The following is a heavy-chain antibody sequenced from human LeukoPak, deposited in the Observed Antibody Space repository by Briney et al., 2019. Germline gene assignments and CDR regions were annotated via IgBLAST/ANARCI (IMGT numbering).Heavy chain of an antibody. CDR1: GGSLSSGGYF. V-gene: IGHV4-31*11. CDR3: ARERRDGHNYSDF. CDR2: ISHSGTS. J-gene: IGHJ4*02. D-gene: IGHD5-24*01. Sequence: SETLSLACAVSGGSLSSGGYFWRWTRQYPGKGLEWIGCISHSGTSYYNPSLKSRVTISVDTSRNQFSLELSSVTAADTAVYFCARERRDGHNYSDFWGQGALVTVSS.